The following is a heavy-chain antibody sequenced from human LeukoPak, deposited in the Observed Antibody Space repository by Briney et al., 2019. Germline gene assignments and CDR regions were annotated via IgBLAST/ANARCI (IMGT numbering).Heavy chain of an antibody. J-gene: IGHJ6*03. V-gene: IGHV4-34*01. CDR1: GFTVSSNY. Sequence: GSLRLSCAASGFTVSSNYMSWIRQPPGKGLEWIGEIHYTGNTNYNPSLKSRVTISVDTSKNQFSLQLSSVTAADTAVYYCARVYWSYYYYMDVWGKGTTVTVSS. CDR3: ARVYWSYYYYMDV. CDR2: IHYTGNT. D-gene: IGHD2-8*02.